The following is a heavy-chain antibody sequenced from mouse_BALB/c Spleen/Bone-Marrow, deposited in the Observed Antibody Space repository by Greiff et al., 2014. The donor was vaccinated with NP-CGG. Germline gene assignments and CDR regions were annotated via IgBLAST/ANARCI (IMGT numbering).Heavy chain of an antibody. J-gene: IGHJ4*01. CDR2: ISYSGST. Sequence: EVKLQESGPGLVKPSQSLSLTCTVTGYSITSDYAWNWIRQLPGNKLELMGYISYSGSTNYNPSLKSRISITRDTSKNQFFLQLSSMTTEDTATYYCARRGYYGNYYAMDYWGHGTSVTVSS. V-gene: IGHV3-2*02. CDR3: ARRGYYGNYYAMDY. D-gene: IGHD2-1*01. CDR1: GYSITSDYA.